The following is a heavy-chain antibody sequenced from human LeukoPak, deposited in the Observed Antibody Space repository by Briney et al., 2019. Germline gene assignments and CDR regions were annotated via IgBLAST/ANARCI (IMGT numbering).Heavy chain of an antibody. CDR3: ARDSAPYSFGGVIAY. CDR2: ISSSSSYI. CDR1: GFTFSSYS. Sequence: PGGSLRLSCAASGFTFSSYSMNWVRQAPGKGLEWVSSISSSSSYIYYADSVKGRFTISRDNAKNSLYLQMNSLRAEDTVVYYCARDSAPYSFGGVIAYWGQGTLVTVSS. D-gene: IGHD3-16*02. J-gene: IGHJ4*02. V-gene: IGHV3-21*01.